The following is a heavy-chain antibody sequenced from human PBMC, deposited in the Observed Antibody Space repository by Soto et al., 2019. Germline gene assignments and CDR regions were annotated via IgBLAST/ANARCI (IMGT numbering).Heavy chain of an antibody. CDR2: MSGSGSST. D-gene: IGHD6-19*01. J-gene: IGHJ4*02. Sequence: RGYLRISCAASGFTFSNYAMSWVRQAPGKGLEWVSAMSGSGSSTYYADSVKGRFTISRDNSRNTLYLQMNSLRAEDTAVYYCAKRSGSSRSALTYFDYSDQGPLLTLSS. CDR1: GFTFSNYA. V-gene: IGHV3-23*01. CDR3: AKRSGSSRSALTYFDY.